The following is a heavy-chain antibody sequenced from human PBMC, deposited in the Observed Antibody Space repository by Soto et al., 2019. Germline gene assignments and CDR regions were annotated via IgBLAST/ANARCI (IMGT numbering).Heavy chain of an antibody. CDR2: ISGNGGST. J-gene: IGHJ6*03. D-gene: IGHD2-15*01. V-gene: IGHV3-64*01. CDR3: ARNYGYCSGGSCYERGGYYYYMDV. Sequence: PGGSLRLSCAASGFTFSSYAMSWVRQAPGKGLEKVSAISGNGGSTYYANSVKGRFTISRDNSKNTLYLQMGSLRAEDMAVYYCARNYGYCSGGSCYERGGYYYYMDVWGKGTTVTVSS. CDR1: GFTFSSYA.